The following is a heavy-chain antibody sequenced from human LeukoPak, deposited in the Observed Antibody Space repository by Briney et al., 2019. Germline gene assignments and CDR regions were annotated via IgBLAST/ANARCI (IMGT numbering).Heavy chain of an antibody. V-gene: IGHV6-1*01. CDR3: AREPPNAGYYYYGMDV. J-gene: IGHJ6*02. Sequence: SQTLSLTCAISGDSFSSNSAAWNWIRQSPSRGLEWLGRTYYRSKWYNDYAVSVKSRITINPDTSKNQFSLQLNSVTPEDTAVYYCAREPPNAGYYYYGMDVWGQGTTVTVSS. CDR1: GDSFSSNSAA. CDR2: TYYRSKWYN. D-gene: IGHD2-2*01.